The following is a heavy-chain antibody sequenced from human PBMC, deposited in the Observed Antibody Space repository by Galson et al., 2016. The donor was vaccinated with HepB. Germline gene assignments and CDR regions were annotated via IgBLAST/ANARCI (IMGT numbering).Heavy chain of an antibody. Sequence: SVKVSCKASGYTFTSNNIQWVRQAPGQGLEWMGIINPNGGFTRNAQKVQDRVIMTRDTSTNTVYMELTHRNTGDTALQSCARVSRDTNVPYYYDSWGQGTLVTVSS. CDR1: GYTFTSNN. J-gene: IGHJ4*02. D-gene: IGHD2-8*01. V-gene: IGHV1-46*01. CDR3: ARVSRDTNVPYYYDS. CDR2: INPNGGFT.